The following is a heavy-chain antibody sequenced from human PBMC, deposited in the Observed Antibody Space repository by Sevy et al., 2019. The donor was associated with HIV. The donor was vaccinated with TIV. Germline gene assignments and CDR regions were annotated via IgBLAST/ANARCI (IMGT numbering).Heavy chain of an antibody. Sequence: GSLRLSCAASGFNFDTFWMGWVRQAPGRGREWVASIDPRGKERDHLDSLKGRFTISRDNAKNSLYLEMHSLKAEDTALYYCVRVLWDVLVVPAATPSPWLDSSGQGTLVTVSS. CDR2: IDPRGKER. CDR3: VRVLWDVLVVPAATPSPWLDS. CDR1: GFNFDTFW. D-gene: IGHD3-16*02. V-gene: IGHV3-7*01. J-gene: IGHJ5*01.